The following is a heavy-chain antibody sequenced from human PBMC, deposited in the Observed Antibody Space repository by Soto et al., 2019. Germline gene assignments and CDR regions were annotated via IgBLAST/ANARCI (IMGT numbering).Heavy chain of an antibody. V-gene: IGHV1-2*04. CDR2: INPNSGGT. D-gene: IGHD6-6*01. Sequence: ASVKVSCKASGYTFTGYYMHWVRQAPGQGLEWMGWINPNSGGTNYAQKFQGWVTMTRDTSISTAYMELSRLRSDDTAVYYCARGGSSSDYYYYYGMDVWGQGTTVTAP. CDR3: ARGGSSSDYYYYYGMDV. J-gene: IGHJ6*02. CDR1: GYTFTGYY.